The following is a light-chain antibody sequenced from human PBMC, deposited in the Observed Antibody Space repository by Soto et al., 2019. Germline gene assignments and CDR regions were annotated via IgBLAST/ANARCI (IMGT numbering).Light chain of an antibody. CDR2: GAS. CDR1: QSVSSN. Sequence: IVMSQSPSTLAVSPGEGVTLSCRASQSVSSNLAWYQQRPGQAPRLLIYGASTRATGIPARFSGSGSGTEFTLTISSLQSEDFAVYYCQQYNNWPPITFGQGTRLEI. V-gene: IGKV3-15*01. CDR3: QQYNNWPPIT. J-gene: IGKJ5*01.